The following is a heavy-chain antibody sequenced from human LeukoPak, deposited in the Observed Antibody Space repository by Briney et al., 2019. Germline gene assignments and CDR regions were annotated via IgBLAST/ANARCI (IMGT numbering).Heavy chain of an antibody. V-gene: IGHV3-21*01. CDR2: ISSSSSYI. D-gene: IGHD2-2*01. Sequence: PGGSLRLSCAASGFTFSNHWMSWVRQAPGKGLEWVSSISSSSSYIYYADSVKGRFTISRDNAKNSLYLQMNSLRAEDTAVYYCARDGGYCSSTSCYYFDYWGQGTLVTVSS. CDR1: GFTFSNHW. J-gene: IGHJ4*02. CDR3: ARDGGYCSSTSCYYFDY.